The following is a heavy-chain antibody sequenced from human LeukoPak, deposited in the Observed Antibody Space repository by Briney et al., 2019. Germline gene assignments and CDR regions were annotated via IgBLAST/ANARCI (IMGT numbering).Heavy chain of an antibody. D-gene: IGHD6-13*01. V-gene: IGHV3-30*03. CDR2: ISYDGSNK. CDR3: ARDVAAAGTGTAPDY. J-gene: IGHJ4*02. CDR1: GFTFSSYG. Sequence: PGRSLRLSCAASGFTFSSYGMHWVRQAPGKGLEWVAVISYDGSNKYYADSVKGRFTISRDNSKNTLYLQMNSLKAEDTAVYYCARDVAAAGTGTAPDYWGQGTLVTVSS.